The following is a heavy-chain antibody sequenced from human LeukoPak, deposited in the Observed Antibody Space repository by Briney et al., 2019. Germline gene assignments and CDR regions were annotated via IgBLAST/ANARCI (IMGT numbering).Heavy chain of an antibody. D-gene: IGHD1-14*01. J-gene: IGHJ4*01. Sequence: GGSLRLSCSASGFTFGSYWMNWVRQAPGKGPEWVANIKQDGSEINYVDSVKGRSIISRDNAKNSLYLHMNSLRVDDTAVYYCAGGSGWITGDWGHGTLVTVSS. CDR2: IKQDGSEI. CDR3: AGGSGWITGD. CDR1: GFTFGSYW. V-gene: IGHV3-7*03.